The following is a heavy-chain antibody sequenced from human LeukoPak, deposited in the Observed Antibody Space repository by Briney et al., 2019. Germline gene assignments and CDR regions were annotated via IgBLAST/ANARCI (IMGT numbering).Heavy chain of an antibody. V-gene: IGHV3-66*01. Sequence: GGSLRLSCAASGFTVGSNYMSWVRQAPGKGLEWVSVIYSGGSTYYADSVKGRFTISRDDSKNTLYLQMNSLRAEDTAVYYCARGRGDYGDPYFFDYWGQGTLVTVSS. CDR3: ARGRGDYGDPYFFDY. J-gene: IGHJ4*02. CDR1: GFTVGSNY. CDR2: IYSGGST. D-gene: IGHD4-17*01.